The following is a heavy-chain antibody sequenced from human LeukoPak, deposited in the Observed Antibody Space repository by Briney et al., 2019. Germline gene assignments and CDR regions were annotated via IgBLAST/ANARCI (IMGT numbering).Heavy chain of an antibody. CDR3: ARGNHLHWYFDL. Sequence: SETLSLTCTVSGGSISSYYWSWIRQPPGKGLEWIGYIYYSGSTSYNPSLKSRVTISVDTSKNQFSLKLSSVTAADTAVYYCARGNHLHWYFDLWGRGTLVTVSS. CDR1: GGSISSYY. J-gene: IGHJ2*01. D-gene: IGHD1-14*01. V-gene: IGHV4-59*01. CDR2: IYYSGST.